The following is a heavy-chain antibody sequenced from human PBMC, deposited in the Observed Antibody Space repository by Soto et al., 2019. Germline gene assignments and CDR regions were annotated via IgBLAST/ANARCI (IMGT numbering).Heavy chain of an antibody. Sequence: GSISSGGYYWSWIRQHPGKGLEWIGYIYYSGSTYYNPSLKSRVTISVDTSKNQFSLKLSSVTAADTAVYYCARDKGDGGNLIFDYWGQGTLVTVSS. CDR3: ARDKGDGGNLIFDY. V-gene: IGHV4-31*02. J-gene: IGHJ4*02. CDR2: IYYSGST. CDR1: GSISSGGYY. D-gene: IGHD2-21*02.